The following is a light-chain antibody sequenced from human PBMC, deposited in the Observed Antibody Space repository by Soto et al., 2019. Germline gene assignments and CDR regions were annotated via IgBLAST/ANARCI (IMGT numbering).Light chain of an antibody. CDR2: GAS. CDR3: QQYGRSPPWT. Sequence: EIVLTQSPGTLSLSPGERATLSCRASQSVSSTYLAWYQQRPGQAPRLLIYGASSRATGIPDRFSGSASGTDFTLTISRLEPEDYAVYCCQQYGRSPPWTFGQGTKVEIK. V-gene: IGKV3-20*01. CDR1: QSVSSTY. J-gene: IGKJ1*01.